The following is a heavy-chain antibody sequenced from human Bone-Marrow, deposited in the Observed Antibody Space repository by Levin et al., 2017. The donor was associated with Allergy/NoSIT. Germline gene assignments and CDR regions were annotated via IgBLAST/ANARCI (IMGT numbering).Heavy chain of an antibody. D-gene: IGHD6-19*01. J-gene: IGHJ4*02. V-gene: IGHV3-23*01. Sequence: GESRKISCTASGFTFSTYAMSWVRQAPGKGLEWVSSISGGGGRTDYADSVKGRFTISRDNSKNTLYLQMNSLRVEDTAVYYCAKGMELWDIIAVGPPFDYWGQGTLVTVSS. CDR2: ISGGGGRT. CDR1: GFTFSTYA. CDR3: AKGMELWDIIAVGPPFDY.